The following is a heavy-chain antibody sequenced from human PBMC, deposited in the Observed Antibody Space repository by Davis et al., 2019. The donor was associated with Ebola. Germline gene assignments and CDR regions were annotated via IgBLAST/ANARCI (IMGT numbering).Heavy chain of an antibody. CDR3: VKNSRSSGYYLDP. CDR2: ISYDGSDE. CDR1: GFTFSSYD. J-gene: IGHJ5*02. V-gene: IGHV3-30*18. D-gene: IGHD6-19*01. Sequence: GESLKISCAASGFTFSSYDMHWVRQAPGKGLEWVALISYDGSDEYYADSVKGRFTVSRDNSKNTLYLHMNSLRADDTAIYHCVKNSRSSGYYLDPWGQGTLVTVSS.